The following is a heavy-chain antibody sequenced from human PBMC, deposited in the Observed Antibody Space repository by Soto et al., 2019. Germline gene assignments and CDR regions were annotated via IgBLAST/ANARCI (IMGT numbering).Heavy chain of an antibody. CDR3: ASDAAGLGY. J-gene: IGHJ4*02. D-gene: IGHD2-15*01. Sequence: EVQLVESGGGFVQPGGSLRLSCAASGFTFSSYWMHWVRQAPGKGLVWVSRINGDGSSTSYADSVKGRFTISRDNAKNTMYLQLNSLRVEDTAVYYCASDAAGLGYWGQGTPVTVSS. CDR1: GFTFSSYW. V-gene: IGHV3-74*01. CDR2: INGDGSST.